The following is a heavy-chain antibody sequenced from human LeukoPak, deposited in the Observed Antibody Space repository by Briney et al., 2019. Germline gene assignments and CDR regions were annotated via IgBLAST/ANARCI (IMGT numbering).Heavy chain of an antibody. CDR1: GFTFSSYG. J-gene: IGHJ4*02. CDR3: AKVSYAAAAGEHDY. D-gene: IGHD6-13*01. CDR2: ISYDGSNK. V-gene: IGHV3-30*18. Sequence: GGSVRLSCAASGFTFSSYGMHWVRQAPGKGLEWVAVISYDGSNKYYADSVKGRFTISRDNSKNTLYLQMNSLRAEDTAVYYCAKVSYAAAAGEHDYWGQGTLVTVSS.